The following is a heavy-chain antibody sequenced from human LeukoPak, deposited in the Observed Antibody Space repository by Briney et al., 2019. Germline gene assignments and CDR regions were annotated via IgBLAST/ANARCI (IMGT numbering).Heavy chain of an antibody. CDR1: GGSISSSY. J-gene: IGHJ4*02. D-gene: IGHD1-26*01. V-gene: IGHV4-59*08. CDR2: ISDSGSS. CDR3: ARHRSGSYSH. Sequence: SETLSLTCTVSGGSISSSYWSWIRQPPGKGLEWIGYISDSGSSNYNSSLKSRLTISLDTSKNQLSLSLSSVTVADTAVYYCARHRSGSYSHWGQGILVTVSS.